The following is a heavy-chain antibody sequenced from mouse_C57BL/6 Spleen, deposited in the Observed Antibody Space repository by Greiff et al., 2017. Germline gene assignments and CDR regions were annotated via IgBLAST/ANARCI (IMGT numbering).Heavy chain of an antibody. J-gene: IGHJ1*03. CDR2: ISDGGSYT. D-gene: IGHD2-3*01. CDR3: ARAPRLLRYFDV. CDR1: GFTFSSYA. Sequence: EVQGVESGGGLVKPGGSLKLSCAASGFTFSSYAMSWVRQTPEKRLEWVATISDGGSYTYYPDNVKGRFTISRDNAKNNLYLQMSHLKSEDTAMYYCARAPRLLRYFDVWGTGTTVTVSS. V-gene: IGHV5-4*01.